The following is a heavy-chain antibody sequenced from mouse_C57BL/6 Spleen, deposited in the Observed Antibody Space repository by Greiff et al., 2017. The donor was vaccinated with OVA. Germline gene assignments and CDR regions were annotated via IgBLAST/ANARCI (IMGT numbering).Heavy chain of an antibody. V-gene: IGHV14-4*01. CDR3: TTYYSNSFAY. D-gene: IGHD2-5*01. J-gene: IGHJ3*01. CDR2: IDPENGDT. CDR1: GFNIKDDY. Sequence: EVQLQQSGAELVRPGASVTLSCTASGFNIKDDYMHWVKPRPEQGLEWIGWIDPENGDTESASKFQGKATITADTSSNTSYLQLSSLTTENTAVYYCTTYYSNSFAYWGQGTLVTVSA.